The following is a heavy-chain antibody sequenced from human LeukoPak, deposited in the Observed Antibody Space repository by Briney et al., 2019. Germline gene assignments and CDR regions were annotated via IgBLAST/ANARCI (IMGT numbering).Heavy chain of an antibody. V-gene: IGHV3-74*01. D-gene: IGHD6-6*01. CDR3: ARDMRSIYVELVGFYWFDP. J-gene: IGHJ5*02. Sequence: GGSLRLSCADSGFTFSSYWMHWVRQAPGKGLVWVSRINSYGSSTSYADSVKGRFTISRDNAKNTLYLQMNSLRAEDTAVYYCARDMRSIYVELVGFYWFDPWGQGTLVTVSS. CDR2: INSYGSST. CDR1: GFTFSSYW.